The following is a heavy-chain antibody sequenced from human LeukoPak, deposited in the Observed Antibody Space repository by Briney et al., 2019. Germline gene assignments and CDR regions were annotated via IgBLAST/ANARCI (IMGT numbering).Heavy chain of an antibody. V-gene: IGHV1-2*02. D-gene: IGHD2-2*01. J-gene: IGHJ4*02. CDR2: INPNSGDT. CDR3: ERANFLYCSSTTCLFDY. CDR1: GYTFTGYY. Sequence: ASVKVSCKASGYTFTGYYMHWVRQAPGQGFEWMGWINPNSGDTNYAQKFQGRVTMTRDTSISTAHMELSRLRSDDTAVYYCERANFLYCSSTTCLFDYWGQGTLVIVSS.